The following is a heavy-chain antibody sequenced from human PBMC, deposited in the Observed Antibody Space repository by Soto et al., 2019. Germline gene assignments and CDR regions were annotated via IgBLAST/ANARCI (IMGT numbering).Heavy chain of an antibody. Sequence: QLQLQESGPGLVKPSETLSLTCTVSGDSITSNSYFWAWIRQPPGKGLEWIGSIYYSGSTYHNQSLKSRVTISVDRSNNQFSLKLTSVTAADTAVYYCARHFSVDHFDDWGQGALVTVSS. CDR3: ARHFSVDHFDD. CDR2: IYYSGST. D-gene: IGHD3-9*01. J-gene: IGHJ4*02. V-gene: IGHV4-39*01. CDR1: GDSITSNSYF.